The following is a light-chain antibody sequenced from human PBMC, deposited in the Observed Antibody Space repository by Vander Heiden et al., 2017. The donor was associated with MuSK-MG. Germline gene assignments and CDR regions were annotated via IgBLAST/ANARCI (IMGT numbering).Light chain of an antibody. CDR1: ALPKKY. CDR2: EDS. CDR3: YSTESSGNHRV. Sequence: SYELTQPPSVSVSPGQTARITCSGDALPKKYAYWYQQKSGQAPVLVIYEDSKRHSGIPERFSGSSSGTTATLTISGAQVEEEADYYCYSTESSGNHRVFGGGTKLTVL. J-gene: IGLJ3*02. V-gene: IGLV3-10*01.